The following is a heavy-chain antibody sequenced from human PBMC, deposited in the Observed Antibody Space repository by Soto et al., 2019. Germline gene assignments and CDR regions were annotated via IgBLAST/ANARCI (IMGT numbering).Heavy chain of an antibody. Sequence: QVQLQESGPGLVKPSQTLSLTCTVSGGSISSGGYYWSWIRQHPGKGLEWIGYIYYSGSTYYNPSLKSRVTISVDTSKNQFSLKLSSVTAADTAVYYCARDHGRFGKPPHWFDPWGQGTLVTVSS. D-gene: IGHD3-10*01. CDR3: ARDHGRFGKPPHWFDP. V-gene: IGHV4-31*03. J-gene: IGHJ5*02. CDR2: IYYSGST. CDR1: GGSISSGGYY.